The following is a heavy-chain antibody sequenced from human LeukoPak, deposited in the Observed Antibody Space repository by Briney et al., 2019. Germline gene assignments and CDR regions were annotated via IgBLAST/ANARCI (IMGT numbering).Heavy chain of an antibody. V-gene: IGHV4-30-4*01. CDR3: ARDLREATYYDITDY. CDR2: ISYSGNT. D-gene: IGHD3-9*01. Sequence: PSETLSLTCTVSGGSISNTDSYWNWIRQPPGKGLEWIGFISYSGNTYSTPSLESRLTISIDTAKNQFSLKLSSVTAADTAVYYCARDLREATYYDITDYWGQGTLVTVSS. CDR1: GGSISNTDSY. J-gene: IGHJ4*02.